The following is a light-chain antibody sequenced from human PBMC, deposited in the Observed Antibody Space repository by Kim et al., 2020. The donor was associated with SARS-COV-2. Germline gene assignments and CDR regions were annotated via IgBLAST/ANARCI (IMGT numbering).Light chain of an antibody. CDR3: ASWDDSLSGWV. CDR2: SNV. V-gene: IGLV1-44*01. J-gene: IGLJ3*02. CDR1: SADIGSNT. Sequence: GQGVTLSSAGRSADIGSNTVTWNQQFPGTTPKLLIYSNVQRPSGVPDRFSGSKSGTSASLAISGLQSEDEADYYCASWDDSLSGWVFGGGTKVTVL.